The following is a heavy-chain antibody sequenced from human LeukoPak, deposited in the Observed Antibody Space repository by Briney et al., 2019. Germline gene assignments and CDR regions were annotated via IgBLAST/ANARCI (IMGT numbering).Heavy chain of an antibody. Sequence: PGGSLRLSCAASGFTVSSNYMSWVRQAPGKGLEWVSLIYSGVSTYYADSVKGRFTISRDNSKNTLYLRMNSLRAEDTAVYYCAKAQLLEWLLYGGYYFDYWGQGTLVTVSS. J-gene: IGHJ4*02. CDR2: IYSGVST. CDR1: GFTVSSNY. D-gene: IGHD3-3*01. CDR3: AKAQLLEWLLYGGYYFDY. V-gene: IGHV3-53*01.